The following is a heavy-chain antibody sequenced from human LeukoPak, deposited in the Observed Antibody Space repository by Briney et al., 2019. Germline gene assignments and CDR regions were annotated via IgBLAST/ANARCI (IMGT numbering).Heavy chain of an antibody. V-gene: IGHV4-4*02. CDR1: GGSISSSNW. Sequence: TSETLSLTCAVSGGSISSSNWWSWVRLPPGKGLEWIGEIYHSGSTNYNPSLKSRVTISVDKSKNQFSLKLSSVTAADTAVYYCARSIVVVPAAFDYWGQGTLVTVSS. J-gene: IGHJ4*02. CDR3: ARSIVVVPAAFDY. D-gene: IGHD2-2*01. CDR2: IYHSGST.